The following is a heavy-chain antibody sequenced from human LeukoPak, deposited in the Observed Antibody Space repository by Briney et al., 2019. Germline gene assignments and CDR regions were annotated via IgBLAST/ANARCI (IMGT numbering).Heavy chain of an antibody. CDR3: ARIDVEEGDHSPSGGAFGI. D-gene: IGHD3-10*01. CDR2: VIPLFCPA. J-gene: IGHJ3*02. V-gene: IGHV1-69*13. Sequence: GSSVKVPCKHCLGCLSSHSSIWVRQAPGPPLEWLGGVIPLFCPANYAQQLQPKVTITADESMCTAYMEVSSLRSEDTAVYSCARIDVEEGDHSPSGGAFGIWGQGTMVTVSS. CDR1: LGCLSSHS.